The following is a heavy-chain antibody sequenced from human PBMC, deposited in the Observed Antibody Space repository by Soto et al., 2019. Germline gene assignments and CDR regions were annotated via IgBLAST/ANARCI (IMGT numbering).Heavy chain of an antibody. CDR1: GFTFNTYA. CDR3: VKYKGVASTGFFDY. J-gene: IGHJ4*02. Sequence: LRLSCVASGFTFNTYAMNWVRQTPGKGLEWVSYISGSSNSIYYVDSVKGRFTISRDNAENSLYLQMNSLTAEDTAVYYCVKYKGVASTGFFDYWGQGTLVTVSS. D-gene: IGHD5-12*01. CDR2: ISGSSNSI. V-gene: IGHV3-48*01.